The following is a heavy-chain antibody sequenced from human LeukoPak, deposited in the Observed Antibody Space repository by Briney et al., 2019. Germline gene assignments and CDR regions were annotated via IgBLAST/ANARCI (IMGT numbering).Heavy chain of an antibody. D-gene: IGHD6-6*01. CDR3: ARGLYSSSYYYYYMDV. V-gene: IGHV4-4*07. J-gene: IGHJ6*03. Sequence: SETLSLTCTVSGGSISSYYWSWIRQPAGKGLEWIWRIYTSGSTNYNPSLKSRVTMSVDTSKNQFSLKLSSVTAADTAVYYCARGLYSSSYYYYYMDVWGKGTTVTVSS. CDR1: GGSISSYY. CDR2: IYTSGST.